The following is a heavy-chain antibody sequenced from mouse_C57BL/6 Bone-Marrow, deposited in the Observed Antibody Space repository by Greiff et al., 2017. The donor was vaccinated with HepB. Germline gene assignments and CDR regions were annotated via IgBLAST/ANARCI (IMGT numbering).Heavy chain of an antibody. Sequence: DVQLQESGGGLVKPGGSLKLSCAASGFTFSSYAMSWVRQTPEKRLEWVATISDGGSYTYYPDNVKGRFTISRDNAKNNLYLQMSHLKSEDTAMYYCARDPYYYGSSSPYFDYWGQGTTLTVSS. J-gene: IGHJ2*01. CDR2: ISDGGSYT. D-gene: IGHD1-1*01. V-gene: IGHV5-4*01. CDR3: ARDPYYYGSSSPYFDY. CDR1: GFTFSSYA.